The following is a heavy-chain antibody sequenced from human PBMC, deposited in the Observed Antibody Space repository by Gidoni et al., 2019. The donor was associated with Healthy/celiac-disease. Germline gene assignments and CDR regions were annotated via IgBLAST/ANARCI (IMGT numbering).Heavy chain of an antibody. D-gene: IGHD3-22*01. CDR1: GGSISSGGYY. J-gene: IGHJ3*02. V-gene: IGHV4-31*01. CDR3: ARGNYGSRGLDAFDI. Sequence: QVQLQESGPGLVKPSQTLSLTCTFSGGSISSGGYYWSWIRQHPGKGLEWIGYIYYSGSTYYNPSLKSLVTISVDTSKNQFSLKLSSVTAADTAVYYCARGNYGSRGLDAFDIWGQGTMVTVSS. CDR2: IYYSGST.